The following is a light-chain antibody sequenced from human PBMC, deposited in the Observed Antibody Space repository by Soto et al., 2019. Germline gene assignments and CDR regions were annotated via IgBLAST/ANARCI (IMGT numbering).Light chain of an antibody. Sequence: IVLTQSPGTLSLSPGERATLSCRASQSVSNNYLAWYQQKPGQAPRLLIYGASNRATGIPDRFSGSGSGTDFTLTISSLQPDDFAIYYCQQYINYPWTFGQGTKVDIK. V-gene: IGKV3-20*01. CDR3: QQYINYPWT. CDR2: GAS. CDR1: QSVSNNY. J-gene: IGKJ1*01.